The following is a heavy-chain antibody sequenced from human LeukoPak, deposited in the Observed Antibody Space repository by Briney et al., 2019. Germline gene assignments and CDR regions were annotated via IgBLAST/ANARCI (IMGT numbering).Heavy chain of an antibody. Sequence: GGSLRLSCAASGFTFSSYSMNWVRQAPGKGLEWVSYISSSSSTIYYADSVKGRFTISRDNAKNSLYLQMNSLRAEDTAVYYCARAKRYSSSPADFDYWGQGTLVTVSS. D-gene: IGHD6-6*01. CDR3: ARAKRYSSSPADFDY. CDR2: ISSSSSTI. CDR1: GFTFSSYS. V-gene: IGHV3-48*04. J-gene: IGHJ4*02.